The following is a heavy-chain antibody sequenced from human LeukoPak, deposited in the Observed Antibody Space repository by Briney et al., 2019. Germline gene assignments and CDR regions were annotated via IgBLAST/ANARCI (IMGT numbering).Heavy chain of an antibody. Sequence: PSETLSLTCTVSGYSISSGYFWGWIRQPPGKGLEWIGSFYHSGITYYNPSLKSRVTISIDTSKNQFSLKLSSATAADTAVYYCAREAAGAAKEHWGQGTLVTVSS. J-gene: IGHJ1*01. V-gene: IGHV4-38-2*02. D-gene: IGHD1-26*01. CDR1: GYSISSGYF. CDR2: FYHSGIT. CDR3: AREAAGAAKEH.